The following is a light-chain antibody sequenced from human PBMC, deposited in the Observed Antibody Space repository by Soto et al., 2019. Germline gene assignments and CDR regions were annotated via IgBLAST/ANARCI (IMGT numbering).Light chain of an antibody. Sequence: EIVMTQSPATLSVSPGERATLSCRASRSVSSNLAWYQQKPGQALRPLIYGASTRATGIPARFSGSGSGTEFTLTISSLQSEDFAVYYCQQYNNWPQTFGQGTKVDIK. CDR1: RSVSSN. J-gene: IGKJ1*01. CDR2: GAS. V-gene: IGKV3-15*01. CDR3: QQYNNWPQT.